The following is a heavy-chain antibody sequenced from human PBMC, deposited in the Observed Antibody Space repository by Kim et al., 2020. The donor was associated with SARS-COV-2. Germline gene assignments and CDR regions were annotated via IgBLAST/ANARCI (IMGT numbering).Heavy chain of an antibody. J-gene: IGHJ2*01. D-gene: IGHD6-13*01. CDR1: GFTFSSYG. Sequence: GGSLRLSCAASGFTFSSYGMHWVRQAPGKGLEWVAVIWYDGSNKYYADSVKGRFTISRDNSKNTLYLQMNSLRAEDTAVYYCARDAGEGSSSWYVVGWYFDLWGRGTLVTVSS. CDR2: IWYDGSNK. V-gene: IGHV3-33*01. CDR3: ARDAGEGSSSWYVVGWYFDL.